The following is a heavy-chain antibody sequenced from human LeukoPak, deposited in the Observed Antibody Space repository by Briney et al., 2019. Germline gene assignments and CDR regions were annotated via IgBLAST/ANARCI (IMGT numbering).Heavy chain of an antibody. CDR3: ARVAVEYYFDY. CDR2: IYYSGST. D-gene: IGHD6-19*01. J-gene: IGHJ4*02. V-gene: IGHV4-59*01. Sequence: SETLSLTCTVSGGSISSYYWSWIRQPPGKGLECIGYIYYSGSTNYNPSLKSRVTISVDTSKNQFSLKLSSVAAADTAVYYCARVAVEYYFDYWGQGTLVTVSS. CDR1: GGSISSYY.